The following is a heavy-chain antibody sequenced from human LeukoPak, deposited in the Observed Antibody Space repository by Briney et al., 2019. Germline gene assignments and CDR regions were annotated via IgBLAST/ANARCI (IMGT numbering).Heavy chain of an antibody. V-gene: IGHV1-69*13. CDR2: TIPFYSAT. J-gene: IGHJ4*02. Sequence: SVKVSCKASGGSLSTYAINWVRQVPGRGLEWVGGTIPFYSATDYAQKLQGRVTITADECTNTAYMELNSLTSKDTAVYYCARMVGYAYSDYWGQGTLVTVSS. CDR1: GGSLSTYA. CDR3: ARMVGYAYSDY. D-gene: IGHD2-15*01.